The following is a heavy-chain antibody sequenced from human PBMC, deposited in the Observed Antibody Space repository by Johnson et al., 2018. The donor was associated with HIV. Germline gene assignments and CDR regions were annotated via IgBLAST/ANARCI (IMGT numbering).Heavy chain of an antibody. V-gene: IGHV3-15*01. D-gene: IGHD5-18*01. J-gene: IGHJ3*02. CDR3: TTYTTRVTMYVEIEGGALDI. CDR2: IHSKTDGGTT. CDR1: GFTFNNAW. Sequence: MLLVESGGGLIQPGGSLRLSWAASGFTFNNAWMSWVRQGPGTGLEWVGRIHSKTDGGTTDYAALVKGRSNLPRDDSKTTLYLQMNSLKTEDTAVYYCTTYTTRVTMYVEIEGGALDIWGQGTMVTVSS.